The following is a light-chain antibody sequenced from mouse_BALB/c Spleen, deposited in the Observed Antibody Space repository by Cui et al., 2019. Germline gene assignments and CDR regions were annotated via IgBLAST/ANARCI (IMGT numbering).Light chain of an antibody. Sequence: HIVLSRSQALHSLSPGEKVTMTCSASSSVSYMYWYQQKPGSSPKPRIYDTSNLASGVPARFSGSGSGTSYSLIISRMEAEDAATYYCQQWSSYPRTFGGGTKLEIK. CDR1: SSVSY. CDR2: DTS. CDR3: QQWSSYPRT. V-gene: IGKV4-55*01. J-gene: IGKJ1*01.